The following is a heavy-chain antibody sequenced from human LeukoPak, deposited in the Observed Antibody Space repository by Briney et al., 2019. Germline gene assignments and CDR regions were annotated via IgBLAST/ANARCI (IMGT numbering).Heavy chain of an antibody. J-gene: IGHJ6*02. CDR1: GYSFTSYW. CDR2: IDPSDSYT. D-gene: IGHD2-2*01. CDR3: ARQVVVVPAAISNYYYGMDV. V-gene: IGHV5-10-1*01. Sequence: GESLKISCKGSGYSFTSYWISWVRQMPGKGLEWMGRIDPSDSYTNYSPSFQGHVTISADKSISTAYLQWSSLKASDTAMYYCARQVVVVPAAISNYYYGMDVWGQGTTVTVSS.